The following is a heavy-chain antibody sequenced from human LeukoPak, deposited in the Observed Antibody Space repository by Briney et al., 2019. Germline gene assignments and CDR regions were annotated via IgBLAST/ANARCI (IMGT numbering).Heavy chain of an antibody. CDR3: ARDLGELGWSYYFDY. J-gene: IGHJ4*02. CDR1: GYTFTSYG. CDR2: ISAYNGNT. D-gene: IGHD7-27*01. Sequence: ASVKVSCKASGYTFTSYGISWVRQAPGQGLEWMGWISAYNGNTNYAQKLQGRVTMTTDTSTSTAYMELRSLRSDDTAVYYCARDLGELGWSYYFDYWGQGTLVTVSS. V-gene: IGHV1-18*01.